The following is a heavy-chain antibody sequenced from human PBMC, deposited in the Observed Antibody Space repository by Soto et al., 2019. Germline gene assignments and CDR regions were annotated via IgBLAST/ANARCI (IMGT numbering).Heavy chain of an antibody. D-gene: IGHD6-13*01. J-gene: IGHJ5*02. CDR3: ARGGYSSSDNWFDP. V-gene: IGHV4-39*01. Sequence: QLQLQESGPGLVKPSETLSLTCTVSGGSISSSSYYWGWIRQPPGKGLEWIGSIYYSGSTYYNPSLKSRVTLSVDTSKNQFSLKLSSVTAADTAVYYCARGGYSSSDNWFDPWGQGTLVTVSS. CDR1: GGSISSSSYY. CDR2: IYYSGST.